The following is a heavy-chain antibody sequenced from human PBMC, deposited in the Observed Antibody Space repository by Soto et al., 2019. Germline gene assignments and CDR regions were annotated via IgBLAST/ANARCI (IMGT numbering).Heavy chain of an antibody. CDR1: GFTFDDYA. CDR2: ISWNSGSI. Sequence: EVQLVESGGGLVQPGRSLRLSCAASGFTFDDYAMHWVGQAPGKGLEWVSGISWNSGSIGYADSVKGRFTISRDNAKNSLYLQMNSLRAEDTALYYCAKDMGAVGPPGYFDYWGQGTLVTVSS. D-gene: IGHD3-16*01. J-gene: IGHJ4*02. CDR3: AKDMGAVGPPGYFDY. V-gene: IGHV3-9*01.